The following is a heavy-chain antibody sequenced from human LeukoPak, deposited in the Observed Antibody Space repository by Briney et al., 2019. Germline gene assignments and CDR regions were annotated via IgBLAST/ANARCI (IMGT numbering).Heavy chain of an antibody. CDR3: ARARLRLGELSPYYFDY. J-gene: IGHJ4*02. CDR1: GYTFTSYG. CDR2: ISAYNGNT. V-gene: IGHV1-18*04. D-gene: IGHD3-16*02. Sequence: AASVTVSCTASGYTFTSYGISWVRQAPGQGLEWMGWISAYNGNTNYAQKLQGRVTMTTDTSTSTAYMELRSLRSDDTAVYYCARARLRLGELSPYYFDYWGQGTLVTVSS.